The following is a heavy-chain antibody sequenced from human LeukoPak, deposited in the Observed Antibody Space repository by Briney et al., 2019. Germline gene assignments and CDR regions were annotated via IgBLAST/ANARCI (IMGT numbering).Heavy chain of an antibody. V-gene: IGHV3-23*01. J-gene: IGHJ4*02. D-gene: IGHD5-18*01. Sequence: GGSLRLSCAASGFTFSSYAMSWVRQAPGKRLEWVSAISGSGGSTYYADSVKGRFTISRDNSKNTLYLQMNSLRAEDTAVYYCAKTWIQLWLYFDYWGQGPLVTVSS. CDR1: GFTFSSYA. CDR3: AKTWIQLWLYFDY. CDR2: ISGSGGST.